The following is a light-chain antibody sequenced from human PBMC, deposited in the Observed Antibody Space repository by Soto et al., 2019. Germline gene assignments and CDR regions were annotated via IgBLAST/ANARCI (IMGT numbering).Light chain of an antibody. V-gene: IGLV2-14*01. Sequence: QPVLTQPASVSGSPGQSITISCTGSGSDIGAYNYVSWYQQHPGKAPKLLIHGVTRRPSGVSSRFSASKSAYTASLTISGLQAEDEATYYCSSFTTSYVYVFGPGTQLTVL. J-gene: IGLJ7*01. CDR3: SSFTTSYVYV. CDR2: GVT. CDR1: GSDIGAYNY.